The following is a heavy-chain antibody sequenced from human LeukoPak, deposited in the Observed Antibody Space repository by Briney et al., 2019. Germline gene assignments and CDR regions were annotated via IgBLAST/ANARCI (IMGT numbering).Heavy chain of an antibody. J-gene: IGHJ5*02. CDR3: ARDLTFITMVRGVRPHFNWFDP. D-gene: IGHD3-10*01. CDR1: GGSISSYY. Sequence: KPSETLSLTCTVSGGSISSYYWSWIRQPAGKGLEGIGRIYTSGSTNYNPSLKSRVTMSVDTSKNQFSLKLSSVTAADTAVYYCARDLTFITMVRGVRPHFNWFDPWGQGTLVTVSS. CDR2: IYTSGST. V-gene: IGHV4-4*07.